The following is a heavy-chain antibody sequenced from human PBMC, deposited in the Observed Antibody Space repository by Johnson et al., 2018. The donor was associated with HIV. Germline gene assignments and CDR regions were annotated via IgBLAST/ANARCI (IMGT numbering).Heavy chain of an antibody. V-gene: IGHV3-30*03. Sequence: HVQLVESGGGVVQPGRSLRLSCAASGFNFNNYGMHWVRQAPGKGLEWVAVISYDGSNKYYADSVKGRFTISRDNAKNSLYLQMNSLRAEDTAVYYCARDQVVEMATIIGDDAFDIWGQGTMVTVSS. CDR2: ISYDGSNK. J-gene: IGHJ3*02. CDR3: ARDQVVEMATIIGDDAFDI. D-gene: IGHD5-24*01. CDR1: GFNFNNYG.